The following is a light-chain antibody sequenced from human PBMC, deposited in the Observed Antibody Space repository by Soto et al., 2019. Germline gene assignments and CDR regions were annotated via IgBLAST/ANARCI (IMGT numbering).Light chain of an antibody. CDR3: AAWDDSLNGVV. J-gene: IGLJ2*01. V-gene: IGLV1-44*01. CDR2: NDN. Sequence: QSVLTHPPSASGTPGQRVTISCSGTSSNIGSNTVSWYQQLPGTAPKLLISNDNQRPSGVPDRFSGSKSGTSASLAISGLQSEDEADYYCAAWDDSLNGVVFGGGTKLTVL. CDR1: SSNIGSNT.